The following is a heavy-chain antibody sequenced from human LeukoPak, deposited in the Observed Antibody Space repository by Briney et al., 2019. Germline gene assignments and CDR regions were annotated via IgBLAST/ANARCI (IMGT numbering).Heavy chain of an antibody. Sequence: PGGSLRLSCAASGFSFTNYNMNWVRQSSGKGLEWVSSISSSSSYIYYADSVKGRFTISRDNAKNSLYLQMNSLRAEDTAVYYCARDYPYYDILTGYSTPGYFDYWGQGTLVTVSS. V-gene: IGHV3-21*01. CDR1: GFSFTNYN. D-gene: IGHD3-9*01. J-gene: IGHJ4*02. CDR2: ISSSSSYI. CDR3: ARDYPYYDILTGYSTPGYFDY.